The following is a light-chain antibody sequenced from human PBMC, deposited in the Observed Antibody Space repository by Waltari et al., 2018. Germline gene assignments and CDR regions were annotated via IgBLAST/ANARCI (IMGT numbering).Light chain of an antibody. Sequence: QPVLTQSSSTSASLGSSVTLTCTLDSGHRTYIIAWHQQQAGKAPRYLMKLEDSGNYNKGSGVPDRFSGSSSGADRYLAIFNLQSEDEADYYCETWDSNTRVFGGGTKLTVL. CDR1: SGHRTYI. CDR2: LEDSGNY. CDR3: ETWDSNTRV. V-gene: IGLV4-60*03. J-gene: IGLJ3*02.